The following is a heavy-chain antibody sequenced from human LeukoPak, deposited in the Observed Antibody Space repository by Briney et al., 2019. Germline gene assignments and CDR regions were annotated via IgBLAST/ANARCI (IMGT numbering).Heavy chain of an antibody. CDR1: GFTFSSYS. J-gene: IGHJ3*02. V-gene: IGHV3-48*01. CDR2: ISSSSSTI. CDR3: ARDTAMERPDAFDI. D-gene: IGHD5-18*01. Sequence: GGSLRLSCAASGFTFSSYSMNWVRQAPGRGLEWVSYISSSSSTIYYADSVKGRFTISRDNAKNSLYLQMNSLRAEDTAVYYCARDTAMERPDAFDIWGQGTMVTVSS.